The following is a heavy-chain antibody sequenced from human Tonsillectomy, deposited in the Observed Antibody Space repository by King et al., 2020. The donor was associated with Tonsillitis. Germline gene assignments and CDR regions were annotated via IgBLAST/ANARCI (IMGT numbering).Heavy chain of an antibody. CDR2: IYTRGST. D-gene: IGHD6-13*01. J-gene: IGHJ4*02. CDR1: GGPINSGSDY. Sequence: VQLQESGPGLVKPSQTLSLTCTVSGGPINSGSDYWSWIRQPPGKGLEWVGRIYTRGSTNYNPSPNSRVTMSVDTSKNQFSLNLSSVTAADTAVYYCARDSKGSSSYFSDFDYWGQGTLVTVSS. CDR3: ARDSKGSSSYFSDFDY. V-gene: IGHV4-61*02.